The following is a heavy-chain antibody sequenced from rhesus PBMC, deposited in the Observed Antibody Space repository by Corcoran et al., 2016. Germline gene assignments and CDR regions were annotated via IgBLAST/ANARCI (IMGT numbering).Heavy chain of an antibody. Sequence: EVQLVEIGGGLVQPGGSLKLSCAASGSTFRSYGWSWFRKGPGKGLEWVSGINRGGGNTYYADSVKGRFIISRDNSKNILSLQMNSLRPEDTAVYYCARGSGGWSDYRFDYWGQGVLVTVSS. D-gene: IGHD6-37*01. CDR3: ARGSGGWSDYRFDY. V-gene: IGHV3S5*01. CDR2: INRGGGNT. CDR1: GSTFRSYG. J-gene: IGHJ4*01.